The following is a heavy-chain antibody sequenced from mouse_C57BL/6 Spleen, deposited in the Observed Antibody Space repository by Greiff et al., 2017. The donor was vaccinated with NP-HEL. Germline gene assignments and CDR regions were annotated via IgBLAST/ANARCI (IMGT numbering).Heavy chain of an antibody. CDR3: AREGVYYGTFYAMDY. D-gene: IGHD1-1*01. V-gene: IGHV1-9*01. J-gene: IGHJ4*01. Sequence: QVQLQQSGAELMKPGASVKLSCKATGYTFTGYWIEWVKQRPGHGLEWLGEILPGSGSTNYNEKFKGKATFTADTYSNTAYMQLSSLTTEDSAIYYCAREGVYYGTFYAMDYWGQGTSVTVSS. CDR2: ILPGSGST. CDR1: GYTFTGYW.